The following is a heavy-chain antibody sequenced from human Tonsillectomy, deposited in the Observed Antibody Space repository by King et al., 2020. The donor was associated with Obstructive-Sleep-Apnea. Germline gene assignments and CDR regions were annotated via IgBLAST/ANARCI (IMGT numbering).Heavy chain of an antibody. CDR2: IIPILGIA. J-gene: IGHJ6*02. CDR1: GGTFSSYA. CDR3: ARDDDYSYQNYYYYGMDV. Sequence: VQLVQSGAEVKKPGSSVKVSCKASGGTFSSYAISWVRQAPGQGLEWMGGIIPILGIANYAQKFQGRVTITADKSTSTAYMELSSLRSEDTAVYYCARDDDYSYQNYYYYGMDVWGQGTTVTVSS. V-gene: IGHV1-69*09. D-gene: IGHD4-11*01.